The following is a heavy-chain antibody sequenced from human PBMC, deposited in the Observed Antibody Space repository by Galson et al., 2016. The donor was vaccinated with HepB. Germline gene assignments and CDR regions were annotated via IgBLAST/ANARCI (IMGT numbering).Heavy chain of an antibody. Sequence: SLRLSCAASGFTFSSYAMSWVRQAPGKVLEWVSVIYSGGGTYCADSVKGRFTIARDNSKNTLYLQMNSLRAEDTAVYYCARDLPLLGWGQGTLVTVSS. CDR2: IYSGGGT. D-gene: IGHD2-15*01. V-gene: IGHV3-53*01. J-gene: IGHJ4*02. CDR3: ARDLPLLG. CDR1: GFTFSSYA.